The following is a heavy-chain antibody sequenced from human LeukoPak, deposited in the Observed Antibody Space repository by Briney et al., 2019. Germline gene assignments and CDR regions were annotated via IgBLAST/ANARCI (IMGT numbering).Heavy chain of an antibody. CDR3: ARGDTIFGVVTANWFDP. V-gene: IGHV1-2*02. CDR2: INPNSGGT. CDR1: GYTFTGYY. Sequence: ASVKVSCKASGYTFTGYYIHWVQQAPGQGLEWMGWINPNSGGTKYAQKFQGRVTMTRDTSINTAYMELSSLRYDDTAVYYCARGDTIFGVVTANWFDPWGQGTLVTVSS. J-gene: IGHJ5*02. D-gene: IGHD3-3*01.